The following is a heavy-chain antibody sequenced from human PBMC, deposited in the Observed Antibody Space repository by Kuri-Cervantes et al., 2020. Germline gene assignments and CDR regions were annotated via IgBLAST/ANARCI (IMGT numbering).Heavy chain of an antibody. CDR2: ISYDGSNK. J-gene: IGHJ4*02. CDR1: GFTFSSYA. V-gene: IGHV3-30-3*01. CDR3: AKDRHIVVVPAVNDY. Sequence: GESLKISCAASGFTFSSYAMHWVRQAPGQGLEWVAVISYDGSNKYYADPVKGRFTISRDNSKNTLYLQMNSLRAEDTAVYYCAKDRHIVVVPAVNDYWGQGTLVTVSS. D-gene: IGHD2-2*01.